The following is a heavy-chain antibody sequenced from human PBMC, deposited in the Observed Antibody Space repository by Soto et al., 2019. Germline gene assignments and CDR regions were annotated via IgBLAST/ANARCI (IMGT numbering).Heavy chain of an antibody. CDR3: ARGGRIVDTGIGYYYYPAMDV. V-gene: IGHV1-46*01. CDR2: FNPTGDTA. D-gene: IGHD5-18*01. CDR1: GYTFTSYY. Sequence: QVQLVQSGAEVKKPGASVKASCKASGYTFTSYYIHWVRQAPGQGLEWMGIFNPTGDTASYAQTLQGRVTMTRDTSTGTAYMELGSMRSEDTAVYYCARGGRIVDTGIGYYYYPAMDVWGQGTTVTVS. J-gene: IGHJ6*02.